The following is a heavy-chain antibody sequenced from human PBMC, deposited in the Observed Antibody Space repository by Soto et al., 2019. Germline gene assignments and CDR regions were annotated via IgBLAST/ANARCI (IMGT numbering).Heavy chain of an antibody. CDR3: ARDGWGYYDDANAFDY. J-gene: IGHJ4*02. Sequence: SLRLSCAASGFTFSSYGMHWVRQAPGKGLEWVAVIWYDGSNKYYADSVKGRFTISRDNSKNTLYLQMNSLRAEDTAVYYCARDGWGYYDDANAFDYWGQGTLVTVSS. V-gene: IGHV3-33*01. CDR2: IWYDGSNK. D-gene: IGHD3-22*01. CDR1: GFTFSSYG.